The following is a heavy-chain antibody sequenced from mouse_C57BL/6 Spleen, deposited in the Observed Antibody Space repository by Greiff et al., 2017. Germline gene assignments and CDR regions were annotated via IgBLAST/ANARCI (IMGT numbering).Heavy chain of an antibody. Sequence: VQLQQPGAELVMPGASVKLSCKASGYTFTSYWMPWVKQRPGQGLEWIGEIDPSDSYTNYNQKFKGKSTLTVDKSSSTAYMQLSSLTSGASAVYYCARWVRDFDVWGTGTTVNGSS. V-gene: IGHV1-69*01. J-gene: IGHJ1*03. CDR3: ARWVRDFDV. CDR2: IDPSDSYT. D-gene: IGHD2-1*01. CDR1: GYTFTSYW.